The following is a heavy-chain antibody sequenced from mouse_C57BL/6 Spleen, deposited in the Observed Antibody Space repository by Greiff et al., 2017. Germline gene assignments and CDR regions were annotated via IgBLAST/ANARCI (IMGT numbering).Heavy chain of an antibody. CDR3: ARGRWLLLY. CDR2: IDPSDSYT. J-gene: IGHJ2*01. V-gene: IGHV1-69*01. Sequence: LQQPGAELVMPGASVKLSCKASGYTLTSYWMHWVKQRPGQGLEWSGEIDPSDSYTNYNQKFKGKSTSTVDKSSSTAYMQLSSLTSEDSAVYYCARGRWLLLYWGQGTTLTVSA. D-gene: IGHD1-1*02. CDR1: GYTLTSYW.